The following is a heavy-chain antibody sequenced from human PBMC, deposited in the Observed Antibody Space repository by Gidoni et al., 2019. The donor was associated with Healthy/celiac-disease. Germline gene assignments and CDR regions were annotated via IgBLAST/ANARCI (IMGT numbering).Heavy chain of an antibody. D-gene: IGHD2-15*01. J-gene: IGHJ5*02. CDR1: GSTFSSYA. CDR3: AKDAWDCSGGSCYNWFDP. V-gene: IGHV3-23*01. Sequence: EVQLLESGGGLVQPGGSLRLSCAASGSTFSSYAMSWVRQAPGKGLAWVSAISGSGGSTYYADSVKGRFTISRDNSKNTLYLQMNSLRAEDTAVYYCAKDAWDCSGGSCYNWFDPWGQGTLVTVSS. CDR2: ISGSGGST.